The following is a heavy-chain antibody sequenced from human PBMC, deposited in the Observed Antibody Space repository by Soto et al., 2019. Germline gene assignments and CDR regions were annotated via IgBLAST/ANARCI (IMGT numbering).Heavy chain of an antibody. J-gene: IGHJ4*02. CDR1: GFTFSSYW. CDR3: ARVNPGYSYVNY. CDR2: INSDGSTT. V-gene: IGHV3-74*01. Sequence: EVQLVESGGGLVQPGGSLRLSCAASGFTFSSYWMLWVRQAPGKGLVWVSRINSDGSTTSYADSVKGRFTISRDNAKNTLYLQMTTLRAEHTAVYYCARVNPGYSYVNYWGQGTLVTVSS. D-gene: IGHD5-18*01.